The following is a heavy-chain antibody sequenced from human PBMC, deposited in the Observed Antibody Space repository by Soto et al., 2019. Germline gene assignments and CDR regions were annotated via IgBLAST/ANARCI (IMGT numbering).Heavy chain of an antibody. CDR3: ARGRTAAAATDFYYYGMDV. Sequence: QVQLVQSGAEVKKPGSSVKVSCKASGGTFSTYVISWVRQAPGQGLEWMGGIIPVFATTNYAQKFQGRVTITADESTRKGYMELNSLRSEDTAVYYCARGRTAAAATDFYYYGMDVWGQGTSVTVSS. J-gene: IGHJ6*02. D-gene: IGHD6-13*01. CDR1: GGTFSTYV. CDR2: IIPVFATT. V-gene: IGHV1-69*12.